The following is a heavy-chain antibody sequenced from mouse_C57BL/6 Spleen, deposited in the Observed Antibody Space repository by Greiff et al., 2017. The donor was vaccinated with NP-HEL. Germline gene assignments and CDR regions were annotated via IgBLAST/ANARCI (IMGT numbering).Heavy chain of an antibody. Sequence: QVHVKQSGPELVKPGASVKISCKASGYAFSSSWMNWVKQRPGKGLEWIGRIYPGDGDTNYNGKFKGKATLTADKSSSTAYMQLSSLTSEDSAVYFCARSPFITTVVAPSYAMDYRGQGTSVTVSS. J-gene: IGHJ4*01. V-gene: IGHV1-82*01. D-gene: IGHD1-1*01. CDR1: GYAFSSSW. CDR2: IYPGDGDT. CDR3: ARSPFITTVVAPSYAMDY.